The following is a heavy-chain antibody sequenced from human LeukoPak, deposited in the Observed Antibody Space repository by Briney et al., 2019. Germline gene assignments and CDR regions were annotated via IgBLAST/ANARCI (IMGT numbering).Heavy chain of an antibody. CDR1: GGSFSGYY. CDR3: ARRPARILAKGGTFDY. J-gene: IGHJ4*02. Sequence: PSETLSLTCAVHGGSFSGYYWSWIRQPPGKGLEWIGEINHSGSTNYNPSLKSRVTISVDTSKNQFSLKLSSVTAADTAVYYCARRPARILAKGGTFDYWGQGTLVTVSS. CDR2: INHSGST. V-gene: IGHV4-34*01. D-gene: IGHD5-12*01.